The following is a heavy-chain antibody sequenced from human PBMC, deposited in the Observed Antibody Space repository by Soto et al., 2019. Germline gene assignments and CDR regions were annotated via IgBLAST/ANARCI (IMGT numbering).Heavy chain of an antibody. CDR1: GGTFSSYA. V-gene: IGHV1-69*06. Sequence: AASVKVSCKASGGTFSSYAISWVRQAPGQGLEWMGGILPIFGTANYAQKFQGRVTITADKSTSTAYMELSSLRSEDTAVYYCARDGAGVGPAPNYYYSYGMDGWGQGATITVSS. CDR3: ARDGAGVGPAPNYYYSYGMDG. J-gene: IGHJ6*02. CDR2: ILPIFGTA. D-gene: IGHD2-2*01.